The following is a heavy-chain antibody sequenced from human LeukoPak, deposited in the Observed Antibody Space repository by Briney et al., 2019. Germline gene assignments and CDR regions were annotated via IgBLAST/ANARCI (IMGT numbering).Heavy chain of an antibody. D-gene: IGHD2-8*02. Sequence: PSETLSLTCTVSGDSINKYFWSWLRQSPGKGLEWIGYISHSGNTNYNPSLKSRVTISLDKSNNQFSLRLSSVTAADTAVYYCARAGPENLYWRYYIDFWGQGILVTVSS. CDR3: ARAGPENLYWRYYIDF. V-gene: IGHV4-59*01. CDR2: ISHSGNT. CDR1: GDSINKYF. J-gene: IGHJ4*02.